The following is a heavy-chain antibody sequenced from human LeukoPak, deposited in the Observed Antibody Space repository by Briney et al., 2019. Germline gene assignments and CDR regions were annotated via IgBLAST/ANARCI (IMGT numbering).Heavy chain of an antibody. Sequence: PGGSLRLSCAASGFTFSSYGMHWVRQAPGKGLEWVAVISYDGSNKYYADSVKGRFTISGDNSKNTLYLQMNSLRAEDTAVYYCAKVSLLWFGELYYFDYWGQGTLVTVSS. J-gene: IGHJ4*02. CDR3: AKVSLLWFGELYYFDY. CDR1: GFTFSSYG. CDR2: ISYDGSNK. V-gene: IGHV3-30*18. D-gene: IGHD3-10*01.